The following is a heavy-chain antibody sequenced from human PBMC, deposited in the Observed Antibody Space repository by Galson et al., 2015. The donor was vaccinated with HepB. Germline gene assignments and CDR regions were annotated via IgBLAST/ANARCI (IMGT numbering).Heavy chain of an antibody. CDR3: ATDSSGGDDAFDY. D-gene: IGHD6-19*01. CDR2: INAGNGNT. V-gene: IGHV1-3*01. CDR1: GYTFTSYA. J-gene: IGHJ3*01. Sequence: SVKVSCKASGYTFTSYAMNWVRQAPGQRLEWMGWINAGNGNTKYSQKLQGRVTITRDTSASTAYMELSSLRSEDTAVYYCATDSSGGDDAFDYWGQGTMVTVSS.